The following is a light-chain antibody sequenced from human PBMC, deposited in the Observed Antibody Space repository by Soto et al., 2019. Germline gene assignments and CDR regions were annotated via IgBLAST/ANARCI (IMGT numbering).Light chain of an antibody. Sequence: QSALTQPASVSGSPGQPITISCTGTSSDVGSYNLVSWYRQEPGKAPKLMIYEGSKRPSGVSYRFSGSKSGNTASLTISGLQAEDEADYYCCSYAGSSAWVFGGGTKLTVL. V-gene: IGLV2-23*01. CDR2: EGS. J-gene: IGLJ3*02. CDR3: CSYAGSSAWV. CDR1: SSDVGSYNL.